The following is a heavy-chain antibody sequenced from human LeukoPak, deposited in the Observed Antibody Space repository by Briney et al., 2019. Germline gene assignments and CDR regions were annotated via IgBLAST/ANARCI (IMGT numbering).Heavy chain of an antibody. CDR2: IIPIFGTA. J-gene: IGHJ5*02. CDR1: GGTFSSYA. D-gene: IGHD4-23*01. Sequence: SSVKVSCKASGGTFSSYAISWVRQAPGQGLEWMGGIIPIFGTANYAQKFQGRVTITTDESTSTAYIELSSLRSEDTAVYYCARARGGGNFDWFDPWGQGTLVNVSS. CDR3: ARARGGGNFDWFDP. V-gene: IGHV1-69*05.